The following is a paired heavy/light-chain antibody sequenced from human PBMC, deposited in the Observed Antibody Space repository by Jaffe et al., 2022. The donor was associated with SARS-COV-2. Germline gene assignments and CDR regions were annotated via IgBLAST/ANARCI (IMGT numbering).Light chain of an antibody. CDR1: QSISDW. CDR2: KAS. J-gene: IGKJ4*01. Sequence: DIQMTQSPSTLSASVGDRLTITCRATQSISDWLAWYQQKPGRAPKLLIYKASSLQSGVPSRFSGSGSGTEFTLTISSLQPDDFATYYCQQYNSYSLTFGGGTKVEIK. CDR3: QQYNSYSLT. V-gene: IGKV1-5*03.
Heavy chain of an antibody. V-gene: IGHV3-53*02. CDR3: VRGGRLARFDY. CDR2: IYGGDNT. Sequence: QLVETGGGLIQPGGSLRLSCAASGFIVSSNYMSWVRQAPGRGLEWVSVIYGGDNTYYADSVKGRFTISRDSSKNTLYLQMTSLRVEDTAVYYCVRGGRLARFDYWGQGTLVTVSS. CDR1: GFIVSSNY. D-gene: IGHD3-22*01. J-gene: IGHJ4*02.